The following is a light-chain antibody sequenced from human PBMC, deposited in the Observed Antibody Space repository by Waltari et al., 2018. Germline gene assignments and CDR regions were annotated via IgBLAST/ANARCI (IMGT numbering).Light chain of an antibody. V-gene: IGKV3-15*01. CDR2: GAS. CDR1: QSVSSN. J-gene: IGKJ2*01. Sequence: EIVMTQSPATLSVSPGERATLSCRASQSVSSNLAWYQQKPGQAPRLLIYGASTRATGIPARFSGSGSWTEFTLTISSLQSEDFALYYCQQYNSWPPRYTFGQGTKLEVK. CDR3: QQYNSWPPRYT.